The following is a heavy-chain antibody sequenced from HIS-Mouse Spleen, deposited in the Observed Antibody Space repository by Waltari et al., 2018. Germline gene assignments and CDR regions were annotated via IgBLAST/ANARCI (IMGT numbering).Heavy chain of an antibody. CDR3: AREIPYSSSWYDWYFDL. D-gene: IGHD6-13*01. CDR1: GGSISSSSYY. Sequence: QLQLQESGPGLVKPSETLSLTCTVPGGSISSSSYYWGRIRKPPGKGLEWIGSIYYSGSTYYNPSLKSRVTISVDTSKNQFSLKLSSVTAADTAVYYCAREIPYSSSWYDWYFDLWGRGTLVTVSS. J-gene: IGHJ2*01. V-gene: IGHV4-39*07. CDR2: IYYSGST.